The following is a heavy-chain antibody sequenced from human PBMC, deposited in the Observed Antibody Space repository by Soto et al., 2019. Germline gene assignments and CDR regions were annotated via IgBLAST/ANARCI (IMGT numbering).Heavy chain of an antibody. CDR2: IWYDGSNK. V-gene: IGHV3-33*01. CDR3: ARAYKYSSSLIDY. J-gene: IGHJ4*02. Sequence: QVQLVESGGGVVQPGRSLRLSCAASGFTFSSYGMHWVRQAPGKGLEWVAVIWYDGSNKYYADSVKGRFTISRDNSKNTLYLQMNSLRAEDTAVYYCARAYKYSSSLIDYWGQGTLVTVYS. CDR1: GFTFSSYG. D-gene: IGHD6-6*01.